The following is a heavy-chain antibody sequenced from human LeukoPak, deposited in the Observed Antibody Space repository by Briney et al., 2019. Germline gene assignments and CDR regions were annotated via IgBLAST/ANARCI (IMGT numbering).Heavy chain of an antibody. CDR3: AREEGIVATTISDY. CDR1: GFTFSSYS. D-gene: IGHD5-12*01. V-gene: IGHV3-21*01. J-gene: IGHJ4*02. CDR2: ISSSSSFI. Sequence: PGGSLRLSCAAFGFTFSSYSMTWVRQAPGKGLEWLLSISSSSSFIYYAVSVKGRSTISRDNAKNSLYLQMNSLRAEDTAVYYCAREEGIVATTISDYWGQGTLVTVSS.